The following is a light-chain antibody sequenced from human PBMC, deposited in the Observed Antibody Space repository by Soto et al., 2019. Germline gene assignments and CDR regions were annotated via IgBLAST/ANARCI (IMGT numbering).Light chain of an antibody. Sequence: EIVLTQSPVTLSLSPGERATLSCGASQSVSGSDLAWYQHKPGLAPRLLMYDASTSATAIPDRFSGSGSGTDFTLTISRLEPEDFAVYYCQQNGSPPYTFGQGTKLEIK. CDR1: QSVSGSD. CDR3: QQNGSPPYT. CDR2: DAS. V-gene: IGKV3D-20*01. J-gene: IGKJ2*01.